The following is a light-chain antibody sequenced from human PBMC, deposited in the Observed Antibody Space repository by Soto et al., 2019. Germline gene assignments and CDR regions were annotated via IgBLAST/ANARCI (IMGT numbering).Light chain of an antibody. J-gene: IGKJ1*01. V-gene: IGKV3-20*01. CDR2: AAS. CDR3: QQCGSVPPA. CDR1: QRLSSSY. Sequence: IVLTQSRGTLSLSPGERATLSCRASQRLSSSYLVWYQQRPGQAPRLLMSAASTRAAGIPDRFSGGGSGTAFTLTISRLEPEDFAVYYCQQCGSVPPAFVQGTKVDI.